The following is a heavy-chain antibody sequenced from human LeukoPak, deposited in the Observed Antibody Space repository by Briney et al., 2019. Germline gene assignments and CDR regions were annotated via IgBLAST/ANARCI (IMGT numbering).Heavy chain of an antibody. CDR1: GFTFSSYG. V-gene: IGHV3-30*18. CDR3: AKDGWSDSSSWAAFDY. CDR2: ISYDGSNK. Sequence: GRSLRLSCAASGFTFSSYGMHWVRQAPGKGLEGVAVISYDGSNKYYADSVKGRFTISRDNSKNTLYLQMNSLRAEDTAVYYCAKDGWSDSSSWAAFDYWGQGTLVTVSS. J-gene: IGHJ4*02. D-gene: IGHD6-13*01.